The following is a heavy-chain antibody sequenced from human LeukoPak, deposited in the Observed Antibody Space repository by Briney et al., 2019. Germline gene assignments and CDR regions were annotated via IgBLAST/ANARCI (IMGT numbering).Heavy chain of an antibody. J-gene: IGHJ2*01. V-gene: IGHV1-46*01. D-gene: IGHD4-17*01. CDR2: INPSGGST. Sequence: ASVKVSCKASGYTFTSYYMHWVRQAPGQGLEWMGIINPSGGSTSYAQNLQGRVTMTTDTFTSTAYMELRSLRSDDTAVYYCAREASVTTRDWYFDLWGRGTLVTVSS. CDR1: GYTFTSYY. CDR3: AREASVTTRDWYFDL.